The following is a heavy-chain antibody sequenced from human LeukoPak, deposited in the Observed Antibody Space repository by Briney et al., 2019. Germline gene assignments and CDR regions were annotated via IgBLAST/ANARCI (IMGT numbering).Heavy chain of an antibody. V-gene: IGHV3-48*04. CDR3: ARDGVVVYAYYFDY. CDR1: GFTFSSYS. Sequence: GGSLRLSCAASGFTFSSYSMNWVRQAPGKGLEWGSYISSSSTIYYADSVKGRFTISRDNAKNSLYLQMNSLRAEDTAVYYCARDGVVVYAYYFDYWGQGTLVTVSS. J-gene: IGHJ4*02. CDR2: ISSSSTI. D-gene: IGHD3-22*01.